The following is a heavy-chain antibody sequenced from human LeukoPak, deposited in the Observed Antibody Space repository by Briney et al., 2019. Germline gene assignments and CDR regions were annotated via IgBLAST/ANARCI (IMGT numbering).Heavy chain of an antibody. J-gene: IGHJ4*02. CDR3: ARDLLAGQFDY. CDR1: GXTFSSYG. Sequence: GGSPRLSCAASGXTFSSYGMHWVRQAPGKGLEWVAVIWYDGSNKYYADSVKGRFTISRDNSKNTLYLQMNSLRAEDTAVYYCARDLLAGQFDYWGQGTLVTVSS. CDR2: IWYDGSNK. D-gene: IGHD3-9*01. V-gene: IGHV3-33*01.